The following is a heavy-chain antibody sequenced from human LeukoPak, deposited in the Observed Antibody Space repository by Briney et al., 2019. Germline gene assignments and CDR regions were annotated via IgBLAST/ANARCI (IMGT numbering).Heavy chain of an antibody. V-gene: IGHV1-2*02. CDR2: INPNSGGT. Sequence: ASVKVSCKASGYTFTGYYMHWVRQAPGQGLEWMGWINPNSGGTNYAQKFQGRVTMTRDTSISTAYMELSRLRSDDTAVYYCARAVYYGSGSPIDYWGQRTLVTVSS. CDR3: ARAVYYGSGSPIDY. J-gene: IGHJ4*02. CDR1: GYTFTGYY. D-gene: IGHD3-10*01.